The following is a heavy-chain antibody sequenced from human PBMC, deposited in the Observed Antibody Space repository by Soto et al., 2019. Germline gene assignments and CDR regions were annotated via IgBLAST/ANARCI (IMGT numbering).Heavy chain of an antibody. V-gene: IGHV3-33*01. J-gene: IGHJ6*02. Sequence: QVQLVESGGGVVQPGRSLRLSCAASGFTFSSYGMHWVRQAPGKGLEWVAVIWYDGSNKYYADSVKGRFTISRDNSKNTLYLQMNSLRAEDTAVYYCARDGIVLVPAATQGHYYYGMDVWGQGTTVTVSS. CDR1: GFTFSSYG. CDR2: IWYDGSNK. D-gene: IGHD2-2*01. CDR3: ARDGIVLVPAATQGHYYYGMDV.